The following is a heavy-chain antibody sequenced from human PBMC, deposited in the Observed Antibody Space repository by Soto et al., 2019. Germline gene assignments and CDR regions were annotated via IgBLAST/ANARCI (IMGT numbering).Heavy chain of an antibody. J-gene: IGHJ4*02. CDR3: ARDLPDYDFWNGAVDY. CDR1: GFTFSSYG. CDR2: IWYDGSNK. Sequence: QVQLVESGGGVVQPGRSLRLSCAAAGFTFSSYGMHWVRQAPGKGLEWVAVIWYDGSNKYYADSVKGRFTISRDNSKNALYLQMNSLRAEDTAVYYCARDLPDYDFWNGAVDYWGQGTLVTVSS. V-gene: IGHV3-33*01. D-gene: IGHD3-3*01.